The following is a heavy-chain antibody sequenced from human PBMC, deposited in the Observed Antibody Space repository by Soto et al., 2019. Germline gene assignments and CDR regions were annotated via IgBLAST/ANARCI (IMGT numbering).Heavy chain of an antibody. CDR3: TTYDTNWFDP. CDR2: IRSKANGYAT. Sequence: GGSLRLSCAASGFSLSGSALHWVRQASGKGLEWVGRIRSKANGYATTYAASLKGRFIISRDDSQNTAYLQMNSLKTEDTAVYYCTTYDTNWFDPWGQGTLVTVSS. CDR1: GFSLSGSA. V-gene: IGHV3-73*01. D-gene: IGHD3-9*01. J-gene: IGHJ5*02.